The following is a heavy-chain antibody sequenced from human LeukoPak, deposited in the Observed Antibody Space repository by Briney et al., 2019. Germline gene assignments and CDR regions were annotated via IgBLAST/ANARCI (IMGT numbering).Heavy chain of an antibody. Sequence: GRSLRLSCAASGFTFSSYGMHWVRQAPGKGLEWVAVISYDGSNKYYADSVKGRFTTSRDNSKNTLYLQMNSLRAEDTAVYYCAKVGLAYCSSTSCYYGMDVWGQGTTVTVSS. CDR3: AKVGLAYCSSTSCYYGMDV. CDR1: GFTFSSYG. V-gene: IGHV3-30*18. D-gene: IGHD2-2*01. J-gene: IGHJ6*02. CDR2: ISYDGSNK.